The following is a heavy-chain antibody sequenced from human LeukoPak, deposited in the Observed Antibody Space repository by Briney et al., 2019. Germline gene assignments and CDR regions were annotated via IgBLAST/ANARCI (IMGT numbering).Heavy chain of an antibody. CDR2: INHSGST. V-gene: IGHV4-34*01. Sequence: SETLSLTCAVYGGSFSGYYWSWIRQPPGKGLEWIGEINHSGSTNYNPSLKSRVTISADTSKNQFSLKLSSVTAADSAVYYCARGRVAARPGAFDIWGQGTMVTVSS. D-gene: IGHD6-6*01. CDR1: GGSFSGYY. J-gene: IGHJ3*02. CDR3: ARGRVAARPGAFDI.